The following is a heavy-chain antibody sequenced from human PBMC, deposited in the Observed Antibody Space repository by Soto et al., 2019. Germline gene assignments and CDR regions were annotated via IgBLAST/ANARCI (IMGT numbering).Heavy chain of an antibody. CDR1: GCSVNSYY. D-gene: IGHD4-4*01. J-gene: IGHJ4*02. CDR2: IYYSGST. Sequence: SETLSLTCTLSGCSVNSYYCSWIRQSPAKGLEWFGYIYYSGSTKYKPSRKSRVTISLDTSKNQFSLKVSSAAAADTAVYYCARHSSRNYSLYFCDYWGLGALVTVSS. V-gene: IGHV4-59*08. CDR3: ARHSSRNYSLYFCDY.